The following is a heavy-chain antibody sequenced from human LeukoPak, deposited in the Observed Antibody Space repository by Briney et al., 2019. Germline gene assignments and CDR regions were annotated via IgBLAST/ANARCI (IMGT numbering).Heavy chain of an antibody. CDR1: GFTFSSYW. V-gene: IGHV3-74*01. D-gene: IGHD3-16*02. CDR3: ARGRYYDYVWGSYRQGGFEY. Sequence: PGGSLRLSCAASGFTFSSYWMHWVRQAPGKGLVWDSSINSDGSSTSYADSVKGRFTISRDNAKNTLYLQMNSLRAEDTAVYYGARGRYYDYVWGSYRQGGFEYWGQGTLVTVSS. J-gene: IGHJ4*02. CDR2: INSDGSST.